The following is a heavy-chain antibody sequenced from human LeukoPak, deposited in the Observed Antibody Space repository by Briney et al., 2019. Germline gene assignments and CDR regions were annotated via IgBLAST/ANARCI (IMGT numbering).Heavy chain of an antibody. CDR1: EFTFSSYS. Sequence: GGSLRLSCAASEFTFSSYSMNWVRQAPGKGLEWVSHITASGTAMFYADSVKGRFTISRDNAKNSLYLQMNSLRDEDTAVYYCASSGSYRFDYWGQGTLVTVSS. V-gene: IGHV3-48*02. CDR3: ASSGSYRFDY. CDR2: ITASGTAM. D-gene: IGHD1-26*01. J-gene: IGHJ4*02.